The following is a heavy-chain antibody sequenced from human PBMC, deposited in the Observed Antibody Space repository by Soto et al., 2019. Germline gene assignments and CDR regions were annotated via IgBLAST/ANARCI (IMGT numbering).Heavy chain of an antibody. V-gene: IGHV3-74*01. D-gene: IGHD2-2*01. CDR3: AREYSTSRYFDY. CDR2: INGDESST. CDR1: GLTFITSW. J-gene: IGHJ4*02. Sequence: PGGSLRLSCAASGLTFITSWLHWVRQVPGKGLVWLSRINGDESSTAYADSVKGRFTISRDNAKNTLYLQMNSLRAEDSAVYYCAREYSTSRYFDYWGRGTLVTVSS.